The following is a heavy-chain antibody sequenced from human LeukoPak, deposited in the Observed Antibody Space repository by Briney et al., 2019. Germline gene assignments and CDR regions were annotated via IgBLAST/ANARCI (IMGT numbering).Heavy chain of an antibody. CDR1: GYTFTSYD. D-gene: IGHD3-10*01. V-gene: IGHV1-8*03. CDR2: MNPNSGNT. CDR3: ARMKRGSGSPSDY. J-gene: IGHJ4*02. Sequence: ASVKVSCKAPGYTFTSYDINWVRQATGQGLEWMGWMNPNSGNTGYAQKFQGRVTITRNTSISTAYMELSSLRSEDTAVYYCARMKRGSGSPSDYWGQGTLVTVSS.